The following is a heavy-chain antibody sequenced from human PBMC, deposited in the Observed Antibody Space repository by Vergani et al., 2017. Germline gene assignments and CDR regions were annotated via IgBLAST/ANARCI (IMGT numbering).Heavy chain of an antibody. Sequence: QVQLVQSGTEVKKPGASVKVSCKASGYTFTNYDINWVRRATGQGLEWMGWMNPISGNTGFAQKFRGRVTITRDTSISTAYMELSSLRSEDTAIYYCARGLSGYYSGDKCYIHPWFDSWGPGTLVTVSS. CDR2: MNPISGNT. V-gene: IGHV1-8*03. CDR3: ARGLSGYYSGDKCYIHPWFDS. D-gene: IGHD2-15*01. CDR1: GYTFTNYD. J-gene: IGHJ5*01.